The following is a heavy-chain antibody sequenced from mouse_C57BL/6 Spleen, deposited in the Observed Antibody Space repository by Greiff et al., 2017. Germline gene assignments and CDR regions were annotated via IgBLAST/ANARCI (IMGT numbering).Heavy chain of an antibody. D-gene: IGHD2-1*01. CDR2: IDPETGGT. J-gene: IGHJ1*03. V-gene: IGHV1-15*01. CDR3: TRSYGNSYWYFDV. Sequence: QVQLQQSGAELVRPGASVTLSCKASGYTFTDYEMHWVKQTPVHGLEWIGAIDPETGGTAYNQKFKGKAILTADKSSSTAYMEFRSLTSEDSAVYYCTRSYGNSYWYFDVWGTGTTVTVSS. CDR1: GYTFTDYE.